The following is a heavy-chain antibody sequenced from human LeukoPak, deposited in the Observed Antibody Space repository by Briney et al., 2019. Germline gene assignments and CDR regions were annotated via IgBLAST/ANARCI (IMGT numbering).Heavy chain of an antibody. D-gene: IGHD6-19*01. Sequence: GGSLRLSCAASGFTFNNFPMHWVRQAPGKGLEWVAVIPNDGNTKYYAGPVQGRFTISRDNSQNTVYLQMNSLRGEDTAVYYCAKDDRPSGWSYNWFDPWGQGTLVTVSS. CDR2: IPNDGNTK. CDR3: AKDDRPSGWSYNWFDP. CDR1: GFTFNNFP. V-gene: IGHV3-30*16. J-gene: IGHJ5*02.